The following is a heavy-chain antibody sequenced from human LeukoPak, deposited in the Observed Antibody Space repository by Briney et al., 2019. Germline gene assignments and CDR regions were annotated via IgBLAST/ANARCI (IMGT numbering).Heavy chain of an antibody. D-gene: IGHD3-10*01. Sequence: ASVKVSCKASGGTFSGYGISWVRQAPGQGLEWMGGIIPMFGTANYAQKFQGRVTITADESTSTAYMELSSLRSEDTAVYYCARDRVVQNWFDPWGQGTLVTVSS. CDR3: ARDRVVQNWFDP. CDR2: IIPMFGTA. J-gene: IGHJ5*02. V-gene: IGHV1-69*13. CDR1: GGTFSGYG.